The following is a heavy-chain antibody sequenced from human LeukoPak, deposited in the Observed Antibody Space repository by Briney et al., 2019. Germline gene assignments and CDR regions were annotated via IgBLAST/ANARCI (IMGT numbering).Heavy chain of an antibody. CDR1: GFTFDDYG. V-gene: IGHV3-20*04. J-gene: IGHJ6*03. D-gene: IGHD4-17*01. Sequence: PGGSLRLSCAASGFTFDDYGMSWVRQAPGKGLEWVSGINWNGGSTGYADSVKGRFTISRDNAKNSLYLQMNSLRAEDTALYYCAREVATVIPYYYYYMDVWGKGTTVTVSS. CDR2: INWNGGST. CDR3: AREVATVIPYYYYYMDV.